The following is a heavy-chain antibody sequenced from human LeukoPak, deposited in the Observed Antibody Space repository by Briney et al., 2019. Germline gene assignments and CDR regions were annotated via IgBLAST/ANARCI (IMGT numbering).Heavy chain of an antibody. CDR1: GYTITGYY. CDR3: ARAIVVVPAAMGNWFDP. D-gene: IGHD2-2*01. Sequence: ASVKVSCKASGYTITGYYMHWVRQAPGQGLEWMGWINPNSGGTNYAQKFQGRVTMTRDTSISTAYMELSRLRSDDTAVYYCARAIVVVPAAMGNWFDPWGQGTLVTVSS. V-gene: IGHV1-2*02. J-gene: IGHJ5*02. CDR2: INPNSGGT.